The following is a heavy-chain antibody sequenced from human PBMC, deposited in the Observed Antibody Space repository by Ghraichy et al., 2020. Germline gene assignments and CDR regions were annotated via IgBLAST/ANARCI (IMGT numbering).Heavy chain of an antibody. CDR3: ARASGVVRCYYYAGMDV. CDR2: ISSSSRNI. CDR1: GFTFSGYS. Sequence: GGSLRLSCVGSGFTFSGYSMNWVRQSPGKGLEWVSHISSSSRNIFYADSVKGRFTISRDNAKNSLSLQMNSLRDEDTAVYYCARASGVVRCYYYAGMDVWSQGTTVTVSS. D-gene: IGHD2/OR15-2a*01. J-gene: IGHJ6*02. V-gene: IGHV3-48*02.